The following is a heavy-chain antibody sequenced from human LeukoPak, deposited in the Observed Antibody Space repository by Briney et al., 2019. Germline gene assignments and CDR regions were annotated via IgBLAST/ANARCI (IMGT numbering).Heavy chain of an antibody. V-gene: IGHV4-34*01. D-gene: IGHD3-22*01. Sequence: SETLSLTCAVYGGSFSGYFWSWIRQPPGKGLEWIGEINHSGSTNYNPSLKSRVTISVDTSKNQFSLKLSSVTAADTAVYYCARRITMIVVVITTTNWFAPWGQGTLVTVSS. J-gene: IGHJ5*02. CDR1: GGSFSGYF. CDR3: ARRITMIVVVITTTNWFAP. CDR2: INHSGST.